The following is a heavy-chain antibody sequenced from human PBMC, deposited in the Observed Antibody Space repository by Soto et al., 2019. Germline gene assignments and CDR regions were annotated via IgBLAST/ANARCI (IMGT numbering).Heavy chain of an antibody. D-gene: IGHD3-10*01. CDR1: GYTFTSYG. J-gene: IGHJ6*02. CDR3: AREYYGSGSYYYYYYYGMDV. V-gene: IGHV1-18*01. CDR2: ISAYNGNT. Sequence: ASVKVSCKASGYTFTSYGISWVRQAPGQVLEWMGWISAYNGNTNYAQKLQGRVTMTTDTSTSTAYMELRSLRSDDTAVYYCAREYYGSGSYYYYYYYGMDVWGQGTTVTVSS.